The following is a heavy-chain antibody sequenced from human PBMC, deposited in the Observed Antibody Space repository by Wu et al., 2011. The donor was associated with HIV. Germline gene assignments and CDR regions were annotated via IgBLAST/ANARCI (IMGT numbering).Heavy chain of an antibody. D-gene: IGHD3-10*01. CDR1: RHLHQIC. J-gene: IGHJ4*02. CDR2: IIPIYNTA. Sequence: QVQLVQSGARGEEAWVLGEGLLQGFWRHLHQICYQLGATRPLDKGLSGVGGIIPIYNTANYAQKFQGRVTIAADKSTSTAYMELSSLRSEDTAVYFCALRTRAGSGSDYWGQGTLVTVSS. CDR3: ALRTRAGSGSDY. V-gene: IGHV1-69*14.